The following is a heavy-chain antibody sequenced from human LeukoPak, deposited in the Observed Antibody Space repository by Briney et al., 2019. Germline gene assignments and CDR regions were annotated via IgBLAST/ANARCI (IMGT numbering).Heavy chain of an antibody. CDR2: TYYRSKWYN. D-gene: IGHD6-13*01. CDR1: GDSVSSNSAT. CDR3: ARVTAPGTGRDYFDF. V-gene: IGHV6-1*01. J-gene: IGHJ4*02. Sequence: SQTLSLTCDISGDSVSSNSATWNWIRQSPSRGLEWLGRTYYRSKWYNDYALSVNSRIMISPDISKNQFSLHLNSVTPDDTAVYFCARVTAPGTGRDYFDFWGQGTLVTVSS.